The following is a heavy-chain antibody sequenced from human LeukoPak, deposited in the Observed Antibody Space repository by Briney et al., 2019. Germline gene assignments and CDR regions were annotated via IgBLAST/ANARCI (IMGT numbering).Heavy chain of an antibody. CDR1: GGSISSYY. CDR2: IYYSGST. J-gene: IGHJ4*02. D-gene: IGHD6-13*01. Sequence: SETLSLTWTVSGGSISSYYWSWIRQPPGKGLEWIGYIYYSGSTNYNPSLKSRVTISVDTSKNQFSLKLSSVTAADTAVYYCASGRAGDFDYWGQGTLVTVSS. CDR3: ASGRAGDFDY. V-gene: IGHV4-59*01.